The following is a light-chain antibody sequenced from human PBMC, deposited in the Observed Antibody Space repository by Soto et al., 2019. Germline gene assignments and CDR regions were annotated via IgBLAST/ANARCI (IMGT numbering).Light chain of an antibody. CDR2: GAS. V-gene: IGKV1-12*01. J-gene: IGKJ5*01. Sequence: QMTQSPSSVSAYVGDRVTITCRASQDIRTWLAWYQQKPGKAPKILIYGASTLQSGVPSRFRGSGSGTYFTLTISSLQPEDSATYYCQHATTFPITFGQGTRLEIK. CDR3: QHATTFPIT. CDR1: QDIRTW.